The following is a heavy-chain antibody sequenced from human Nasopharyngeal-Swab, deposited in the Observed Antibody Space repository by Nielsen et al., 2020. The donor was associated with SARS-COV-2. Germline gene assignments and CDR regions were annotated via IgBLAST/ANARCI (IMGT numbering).Heavy chain of an antibody. J-gene: IGHJ4*02. CDR3: ARGRYYGDYDY. CDR2: INHIGST. V-gene: IGHV4-34*01. D-gene: IGHD4-17*01. Sequence: GSLRLSCAVYGGSFTTYSWIWIRQPPGKGLEWIGEINHIGSTNYNTYNPSLNSRVTISLATSKNQFSLTLTSVTAADTAIYFCARGRYYGDYDYWGQGVLVTVSS. CDR1: GGSFTTYS.